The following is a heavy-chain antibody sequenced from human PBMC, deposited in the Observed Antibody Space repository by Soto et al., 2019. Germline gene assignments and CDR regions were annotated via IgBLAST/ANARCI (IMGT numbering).Heavy chain of an antibody. CDR2: ITAGGDNT. CDR1: GFTFSSFA. D-gene: IGHD3-3*02. Sequence: EVVLVESGGGLVQPGGSRRLSCAVSGFTFSSFAMNWVRQAPGKGLAWVSTITAGGDNTYYADSVKGRFTISRDNSKNTLSLQMNSLRAEDTAVYYCAKRRPSSIARAFDFWGQGTLVTVSS. CDR3: AKRRPSSIARAFDF. J-gene: IGHJ4*02. V-gene: IGHV3-23*04.